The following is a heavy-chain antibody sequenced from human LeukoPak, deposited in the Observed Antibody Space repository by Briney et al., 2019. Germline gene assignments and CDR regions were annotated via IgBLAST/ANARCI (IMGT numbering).Heavy chain of an antibody. J-gene: IGHJ4*02. D-gene: IGHD6-19*01. Sequence: ASVKVSCKASGYTFTSYGISWVRQAPGQGLEWMGWISAYNGNTNYAQKLQGRVTMTTDTSTSTAYMELSRLRSDDTAVYYCARDVYSSGWHDYWGQGTLVTVSS. V-gene: IGHV1-18*01. CDR3: ARDVYSSGWHDY. CDR2: ISAYNGNT. CDR1: GYTFTSYG.